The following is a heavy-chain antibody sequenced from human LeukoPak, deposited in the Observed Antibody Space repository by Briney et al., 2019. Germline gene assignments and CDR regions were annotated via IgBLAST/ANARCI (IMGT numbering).Heavy chain of an antibody. Sequence: PGGSLRLSCAASGFTFSDYYMTWIRQAPGKGLEWISRISTSAGTIYYADSVKGRFTISRDNAKNSLYLQMNSLRAEDTAVYYCARDAIDSSGFDFDYWGQGTLVTVSS. CDR1: GFTFSDYY. CDR3: ARDAIDSSGFDFDY. D-gene: IGHD3-22*01. V-gene: IGHV3-11*01. CDR2: ISTSAGTI. J-gene: IGHJ4*02.